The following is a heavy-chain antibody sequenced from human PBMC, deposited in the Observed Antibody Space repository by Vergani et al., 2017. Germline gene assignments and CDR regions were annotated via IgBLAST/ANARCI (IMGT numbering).Heavy chain of an antibody. Sequence: QVQLQQWGAGLLKPSETLSLTCAVYGGSFSGYYWSWIRQPPGKGLEWIGEINHSGSTNYNPSLKSRVTISVDTSKNQFSLKLSSVTAADTAVYYCARGLGRRFIAVAPGGWFDPWGQGTLVTVSS. V-gene: IGHV4-34*01. CDR1: GGSFSGYY. CDR3: ARGLGRRFIAVAPGGWFDP. D-gene: IGHD6-19*01. CDR2: INHSGST. J-gene: IGHJ5*02.